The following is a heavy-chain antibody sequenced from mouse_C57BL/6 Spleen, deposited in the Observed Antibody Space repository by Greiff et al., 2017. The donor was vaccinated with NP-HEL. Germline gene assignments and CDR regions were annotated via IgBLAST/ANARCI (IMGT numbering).Heavy chain of an antibody. D-gene: IGHD3-3*01. CDR3: TTGDSSAMDY. Sequence: EVQLQQSGAELVRPGASVTLSCTASGFNIKDYYMHWVKQRPEQGLEWIGRIDPEDGDTEYAPQFQGKATMTADTSSTTAYLQLSSLTSEDTAVYYCTTGDSSAMDYWGQGTSVTVAA. CDR1: GFNIKDYY. CDR2: IDPEDGDT. V-gene: IGHV14-1*01. J-gene: IGHJ4*01.